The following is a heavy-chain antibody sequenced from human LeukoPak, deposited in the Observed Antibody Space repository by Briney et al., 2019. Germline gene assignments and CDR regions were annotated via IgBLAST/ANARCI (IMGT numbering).Heavy chain of an antibody. V-gene: IGHV3-23*01. CDR3: ARDQRVFSYDAFDI. D-gene: IGHD3-10*02. CDR2: TSASGGTT. Sequence: PGGSLRLSCAASGFTSSSYAMTWVRQVPGKGLEWVSGTSASGGTTYYADSVKGRFTISRDNAKNTLFLQMNSLRAEDTAVYYCARDQRVFSYDAFDIWGQGTMVTVSS. CDR1: GFTSSSYA. J-gene: IGHJ3*02.